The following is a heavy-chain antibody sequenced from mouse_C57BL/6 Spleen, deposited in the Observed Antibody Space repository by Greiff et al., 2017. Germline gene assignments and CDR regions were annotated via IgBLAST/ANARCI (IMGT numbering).Heavy chain of an antibody. CDR2: IYPGDGDT. CDR1: GYAFSSYW. J-gene: IGHJ2*01. V-gene: IGHV1-80*01. D-gene: IGHD3-2*02. Sequence: VQLQQSGAELVKPGASVKISCKASGYAFSSYWMNWVKQRPGKGLEWIGQIYPGDGDTNDNGKFKGKATLTADKSSGTAYMQLSSLTSEDSAVYFCALDSSGPFDYWGQGTTLTVSS. CDR3: ALDSSGPFDY.